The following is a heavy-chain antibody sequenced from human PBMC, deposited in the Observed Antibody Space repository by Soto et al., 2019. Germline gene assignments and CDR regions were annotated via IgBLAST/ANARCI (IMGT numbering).Heavy chain of an antibody. CDR3: AGGVVTVPPAHSYTPMDV. CDR1: GDSTSTNSYY. Sequence: QLQLQESGPGLVKPSETLSLTCTVSGDSTSTNSYYWGWIRQPPGKGLEWIGSIYYGGGTYYNPSLKSRVTISVDTSKNHCSLKLNSVTAADTAVYYCAGGVVTVPPAHSYTPMDVWGQGTTVTVSS. CDR2: IYYGGGT. D-gene: IGHD3-3*01. V-gene: IGHV4-39*01. J-gene: IGHJ6*02.